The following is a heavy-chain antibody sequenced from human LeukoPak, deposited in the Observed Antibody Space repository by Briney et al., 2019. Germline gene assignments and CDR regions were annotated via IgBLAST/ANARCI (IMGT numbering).Heavy chain of an antibody. Sequence: PGGSLRLSCAASGFTFSSYAMHWVRQAPGKGLEWEAVIAYDGSNKYYADSVKGRFTISRDNSKNTLYLQMNSLRAEDTAVYYCARDPQRSYDYVWGSYRYTRSHFDYWGQGTLVTVSS. V-gene: IGHV3-30*04. CDR3: ARDPQRSYDYVWGSYRYTRSHFDY. CDR2: IAYDGSNK. CDR1: GFTFSSYA. J-gene: IGHJ4*02. D-gene: IGHD3-16*02.